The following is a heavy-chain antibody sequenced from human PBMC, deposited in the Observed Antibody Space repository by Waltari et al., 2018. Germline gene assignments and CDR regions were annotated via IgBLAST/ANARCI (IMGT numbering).Heavy chain of an antibody. CDR2: IDPSDSYT. Sequence: EVQLVQSGAEVKKPGESLRISCKGSGYSFTSYWISWVRQMPGKGLEWMGRIDPSDSYTNYSPSFQGHVTISADKSISTAYLQWSSLKASDTAMYYCARHRPHYDILTGYSELDYWGQGTLVTVSS. V-gene: IGHV5-10-1*03. CDR3: ARHRPHYDILTGYSELDY. J-gene: IGHJ4*02. D-gene: IGHD3-9*01. CDR1: GYSFTSYW.